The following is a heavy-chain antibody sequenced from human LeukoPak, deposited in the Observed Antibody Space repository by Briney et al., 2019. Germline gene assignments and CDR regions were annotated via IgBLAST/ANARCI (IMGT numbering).Heavy chain of an antibody. CDR2: IYPVDSAT. CDR1: GYNFTSYW. Sequence: KKLGESLKISRKGSGYNFTSYWIGWVRQIPGKGREWMGIIYPVDSATRYRTPFQGQVIISADKSISTAYLQWSSLKASDTAMYYCARRYCSSTSCYAGSDYWGQGTLVTVSS. J-gene: IGHJ4*02. V-gene: IGHV5-51*03. D-gene: IGHD2-2*01. CDR3: ARRYCSSTSCYAGSDY.